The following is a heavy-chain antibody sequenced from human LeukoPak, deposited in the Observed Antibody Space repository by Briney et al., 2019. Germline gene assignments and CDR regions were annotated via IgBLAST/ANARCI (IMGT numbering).Heavy chain of an antibody. V-gene: IGHV1-18*01. J-gene: IGHJ6*02. CDR2: ISAYNGNT. D-gene: IGHD1-1*01. CDR3: ARGHNDYYYYYGMDV. Sequence: ASVKVSCKASGYTFTSYGISWVRQAPGQGLEWMGWISAYNGNTNYAQKLQGRVTMTTDTSTSTAYMELGSLRSDDTAVYYCARGHNDYYYYYGMDVWGQGTTVTVSS. CDR1: GYTFTSYG.